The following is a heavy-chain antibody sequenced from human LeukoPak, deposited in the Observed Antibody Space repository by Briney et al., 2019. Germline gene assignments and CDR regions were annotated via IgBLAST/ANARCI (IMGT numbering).Heavy chain of an antibody. D-gene: IGHD3-10*01. CDR1: GVSLNGYY. CDR3: ARLAPAGYFDY. J-gene: IGHJ4*02. CDR2: IYYSGST. V-gene: IGHV4-39*07. Sequence: PSETLSLTCAVSGVSLNGYYWGWIRQPPGKGLEWIGSIYYSGSTYYNPSLKSRVTISVGTSKNQFSLKLSSVTAADTAVYYCARLAPAGYFDYWGQGTLVTVSS.